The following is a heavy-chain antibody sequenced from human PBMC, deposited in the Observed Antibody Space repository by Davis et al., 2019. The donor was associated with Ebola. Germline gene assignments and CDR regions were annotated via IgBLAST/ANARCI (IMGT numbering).Heavy chain of an antibody. CDR2: ISYDGSNK. V-gene: IGHV3-30-3*01. J-gene: IGHJ6*02. CDR1: GFTFSSYA. Sequence: GESLKISCAASGFTFSSYAMHWVRQAPGKGLEWVAVISYDGSNKYYADSVKGRFTISRDNSKNTLYLQMNSLRAEDTAVYYCARDYVPMRQWLTSRYYYYGRDVWGQGTTVTVSS. D-gene: IGHD6-19*01. CDR3: ARDYVPMRQWLTSRYYYYGRDV.